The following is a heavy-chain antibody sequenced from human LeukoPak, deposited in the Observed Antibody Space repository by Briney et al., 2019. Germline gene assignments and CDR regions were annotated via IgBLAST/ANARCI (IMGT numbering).Heavy chain of an antibody. D-gene: IGHD3-22*01. J-gene: IGHJ4*02. V-gene: IGHV4-59*01. CDR2: VSSRGDT. Sequence: SCKASGGTFSSYAISWIRQPPGKGLEWIGYVSSRGDTNYNPSLKSRVTISRDTSKNQVSLNLNSITAADTAVYSCARGPRYFDTSGYFFDYWGQGLLVTVSS. CDR3: ARGPRYFDTSGYFFDY. CDR1: GGTFSSYA.